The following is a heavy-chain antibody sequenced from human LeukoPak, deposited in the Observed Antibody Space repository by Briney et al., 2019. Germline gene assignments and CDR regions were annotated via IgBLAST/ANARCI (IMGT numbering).Heavy chain of an antibody. CDR1: GFTFSSYS. J-gene: IGHJ3*02. CDR3: AKDLYDSSGYYAPFDI. Sequence: GGSLRLSCAASGFTFSSYSMNWVRQAPGKGLEWVSAISGSGGSTYYADSVKGRFTISRDNSKNTLYLQMNSLRAEDTAVYYCAKDLYDSSGYYAPFDIWGQGTMVTVSS. V-gene: IGHV3-23*01. D-gene: IGHD3-22*01. CDR2: ISGSGGST.